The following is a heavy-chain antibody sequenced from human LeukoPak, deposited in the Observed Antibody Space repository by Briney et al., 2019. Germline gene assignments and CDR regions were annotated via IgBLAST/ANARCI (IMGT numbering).Heavy chain of an antibody. CDR3: ARWGRDIVVVPAASSAYYYYYYMDV. J-gene: IGHJ6*03. D-gene: IGHD2-2*01. Sequence: PGGSLRLSCAASGFTVSSNYMSWVRQAPGKGLEWVSVIYSGGSTYYADSVKGRFTVSRDNAKNSLYLQMNSLRAEDTAVYYCARWGRDIVVVPAASSAYYYYYYMDVWGKGTTVTISS. V-gene: IGHV3-66*01. CDR2: IYSGGST. CDR1: GFTVSSNY.